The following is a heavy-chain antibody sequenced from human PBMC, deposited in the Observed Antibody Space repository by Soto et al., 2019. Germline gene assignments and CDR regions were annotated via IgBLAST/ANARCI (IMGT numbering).Heavy chain of an antibody. CDR1: XFSFGSYG. V-gene: IGHV3-30*18. D-gene: IGHD2-2*02. J-gene: IGHJ6*02. CDR2: ISYDGSNK. Sequence: SLRLSWAASXFSFGSYGRHWVRQAPGKGLEWVAVISYDGSNKYYADSVKGRFTISRDNSKNTLYLQMNSLRAEDTAVYYCAKEVVPAAIGPYGMDVWGQDTT. CDR3: AKEVVPAAIGPYGMDV.